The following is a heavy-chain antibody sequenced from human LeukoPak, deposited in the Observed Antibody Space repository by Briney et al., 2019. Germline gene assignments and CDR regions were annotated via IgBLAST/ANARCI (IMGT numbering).Heavy chain of an antibody. V-gene: IGHV4-38-2*02. CDR3: ARGRLDGSYYFDY. CDR1: GYSISSGYY. CDR2: VHHTGKT. Sequence: SETLSLTCTVSGYSISSGYYCTWIRQTPGKGLEWIGSVHHTGKTYYNPSLNSRVTISADTSQIQFSLKLASVTAADTALYYCARGRLDGSYYFDYWGQGALVTVSS. D-gene: IGHD2-15*01. J-gene: IGHJ4*02.